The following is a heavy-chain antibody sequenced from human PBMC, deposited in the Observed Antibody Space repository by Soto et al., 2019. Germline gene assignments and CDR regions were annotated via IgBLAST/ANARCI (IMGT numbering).Heavy chain of an antibody. CDR3: ARGGPVSVSPAWQLLGYFDY. CDR1: GGSISRGAYF. Sequence: QVHLQESGPGQVRPSQTLSLSCSVSGGSISRGAYFWTWIRQFPVKGLEWIAYISYTVATYYNPSLKSRVTILEFTNKNHFSLKLNSVTSADTAVYYCARGGPVSVSPAWQLLGYFDYWGQGTLVNVAS. V-gene: IGHV4-31*03. D-gene: IGHD2-15*01. J-gene: IGHJ4*02. CDR2: ISYTVAT.